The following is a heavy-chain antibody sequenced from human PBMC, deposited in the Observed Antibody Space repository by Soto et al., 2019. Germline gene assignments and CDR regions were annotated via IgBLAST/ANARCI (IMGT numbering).Heavy chain of an antibody. CDR2: IWYDGSNK. CDR3: ARDRYYDSSGYDY. CDR1: GFTFSSYG. V-gene: IGHV3-33*08. D-gene: IGHD3-22*01. J-gene: IGHJ4*02. Sequence: GGSLRLSCAASGFTFSSYGMHWLRQAPGKGLEWVAVIWYDGSNKYYADSVKGRFTISRDNSKNTLYLQMNSLRAEDTAVYYCARDRYYDSSGYDYWGQGTLVTVSS.